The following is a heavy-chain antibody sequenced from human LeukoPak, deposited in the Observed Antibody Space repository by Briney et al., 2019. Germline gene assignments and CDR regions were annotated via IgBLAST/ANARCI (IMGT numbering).Heavy chain of an antibody. V-gene: IGHV3-7*01. D-gene: IGHD5-12*01. CDR2: IKKDGSEK. Sequence: GGSLRLSCAASGFTFSSHWMSWVRQAPGKGLEWVANIKKDGSEKYYVDAVKGRFTISRDNAKTSLYLQMNSLRAEDTAVYYCARGASVGYPSGYYYMDVWGKGTTVTISS. CDR3: ARGASVGYPSGYYYMDV. J-gene: IGHJ6*03. CDR1: GFTFSSHW.